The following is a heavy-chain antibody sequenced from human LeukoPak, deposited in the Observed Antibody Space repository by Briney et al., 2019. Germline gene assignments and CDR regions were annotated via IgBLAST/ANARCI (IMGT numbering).Heavy chain of an antibody. Sequence: GGSLRLSCAASGFTFRSYGMNWVRQAPGKGLEWVSAISGSGGSTHYSDSVKGRFTISRDNSKNTLYLQMNSLRAEDTAVYYCAKLREWELPDLFDYWGQGTLVTVSS. CDR2: ISGSGGST. CDR1: GFTFRSYG. D-gene: IGHD1-26*01. CDR3: AKLREWELPDLFDY. J-gene: IGHJ4*02. V-gene: IGHV3-23*01.